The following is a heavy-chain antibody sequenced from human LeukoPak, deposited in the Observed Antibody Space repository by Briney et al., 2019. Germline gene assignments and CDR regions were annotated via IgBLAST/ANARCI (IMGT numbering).Heavy chain of an antibody. J-gene: IGHJ1*01. D-gene: IGHD3-16*01. V-gene: IGHV3-23*01. CDR3: AKDDAWGRYKD. CDR1: GLSFSTYS. Sequence: GGSLRLSCAASGLSFSTYSMNWVRQAPGKGLEWVSGISPSGGITYYTDSVRGRFTISRDNSKNTVSLQMNSLRGEDTAVYYCAKDDAWGRYKDWGQGTLVTVSS. CDR2: ISPSGGIT.